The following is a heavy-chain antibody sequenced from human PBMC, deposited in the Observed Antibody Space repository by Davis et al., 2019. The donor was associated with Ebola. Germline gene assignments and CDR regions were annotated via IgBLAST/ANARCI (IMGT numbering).Heavy chain of an antibody. Sequence: PGGSLRLSCAASGFTFSSFWMNWVRQAPGKGLEWVSSITSSSSHIYYADSVKGRFTISRDNAKNSLYLQMNSLRAEDTAVYYCASRRGGPQNGWDILAGYPWGQGTLVTVSS. D-gene: IGHD3-9*01. V-gene: IGHV3-21*01. CDR3: ASRRGGPQNGWDILAGYP. CDR1: GFTFSSFW. CDR2: ITSSSSHI. J-gene: IGHJ4*02.